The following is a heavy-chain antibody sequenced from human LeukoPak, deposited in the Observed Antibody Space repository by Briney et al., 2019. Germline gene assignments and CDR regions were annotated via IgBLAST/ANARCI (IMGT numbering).Heavy chain of an antibody. CDR2: IYTSGST. D-gene: IGHD1-26*01. CDR1: GGSISSGSYY. Sequence: SQTLSLTCTVSGGSISSGSYYWSWIRQPAGKGLEWIGRIYTSGSTDYNPTLKSRVTISVDTSKNQLSLKLSSLTAADTAVYYCARHEYSGSYYGLSWFDPWGQGTLVTVSS. J-gene: IGHJ5*02. CDR3: ARHEYSGSYYGLSWFDP. V-gene: IGHV4-61*02.